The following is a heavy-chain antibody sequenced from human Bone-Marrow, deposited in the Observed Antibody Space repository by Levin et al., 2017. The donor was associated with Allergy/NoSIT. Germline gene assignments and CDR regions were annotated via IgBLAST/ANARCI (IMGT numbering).Heavy chain of an antibody. CDR2: ISYDGNNK. CDR3: TRDLFRPYGDYVGWFDP. V-gene: IGHV3-30*14. CDR1: GFPFSSYA. D-gene: IGHD4-17*01. Sequence: PGGSLRLSCAASGFPFSSYAVHWVRQAPGKGLEWVAVISYDGNNKYYADSVKGRFTISRDNSKNTLYLQMNSLRAEDTAVYFCTRDLFRPYGDYVGWFDPWGRGTLVTVSS. J-gene: IGHJ5*02.